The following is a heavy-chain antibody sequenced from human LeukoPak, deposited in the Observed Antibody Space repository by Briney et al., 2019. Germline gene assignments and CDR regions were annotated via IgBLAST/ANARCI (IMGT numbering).Heavy chain of an antibody. CDR3: ARDLSGNSYFDY. D-gene: IGHD4-23*01. CDR2: ISYDGSNR. Sequence: GRSLRLSRAASGFTFSSYPMHWVRQAPGKGLEWVAVISYDGSNRYYIDSVKGRFTISRDNSKNTLYLQMNSLRAEDTAVYYCARDLSGNSYFDYWGQGTLVTVSS. J-gene: IGHJ4*02. CDR1: GFTFSSYP. V-gene: IGHV3-30-3*01.